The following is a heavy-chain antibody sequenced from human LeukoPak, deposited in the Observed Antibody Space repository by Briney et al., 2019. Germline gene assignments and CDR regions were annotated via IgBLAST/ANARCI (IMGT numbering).Heavy chain of an antibody. D-gene: IGHD4-17*01. CDR1: GFTAGGYA. CDR2: ISWSGSYI. J-gene: IGHJ4*02. Sequence: PGGSLRLSCAISGFTAGGYAMNWVRQAPGKGLEWVSSISWSGSYIYYADSVRGRFTISRDNAKSSVYLQMDSLRAEDTAVYYSAKDAQYGDEYFDYWGQGTLVTVSS. CDR3: AKDAQYGDEYFDY. V-gene: IGHV3-21*01.